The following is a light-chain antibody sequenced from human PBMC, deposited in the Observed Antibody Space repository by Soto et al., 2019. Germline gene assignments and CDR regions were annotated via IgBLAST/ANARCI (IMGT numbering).Light chain of an antibody. CDR2: KAS. CDR1: QTISSW. Sequence: DIQMTQSPSTLSGSVGDRVTITCRASQTISSWLAWYQQKPGKAPKLLIYKASTIKSGVPSRFSGSGSGTEFPLSISRLQPDDFATYYCQHYNSYSEALGQGTKVELK. J-gene: IGKJ1*01. CDR3: QHYNSYSEA. V-gene: IGKV1-5*03.